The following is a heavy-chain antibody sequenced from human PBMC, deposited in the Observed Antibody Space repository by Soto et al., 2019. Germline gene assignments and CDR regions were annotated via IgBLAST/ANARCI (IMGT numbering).Heavy chain of an antibody. CDR3: ARQGSY. CDR1: GVSISDTSYY. V-gene: IGHV4-39*01. Sequence: QLQVQESGPGLVKPSETLSLTCNVSGVSISDTSYYWGWIRQPPGKGLEWIGTIYFNGNTFYNPSLKSRLTISVDTSKNQISLRLTSVTAADTAVYYCARQGSYWGQGTLVAVSS. CDR2: IYFNGNT. J-gene: IGHJ4*02.